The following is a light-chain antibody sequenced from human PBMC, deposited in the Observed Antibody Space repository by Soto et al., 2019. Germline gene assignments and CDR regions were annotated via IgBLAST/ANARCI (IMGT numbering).Light chain of an antibody. Sequence: ELVLTQSPGTLSLSPGERATLSCRASQSVDSTYLAWYQQKPAQAPRLLIYGASSRATGIPDRFSGSGSGTDFTLTINSLEPEDFAVYYCQQYSRSPPLTFGQGTRMEIK. CDR3: QQYSRSPPLT. V-gene: IGKV3-20*01. CDR2: GAS. J-gene: IGKJ5*01. CDR1: QSVDSTY.